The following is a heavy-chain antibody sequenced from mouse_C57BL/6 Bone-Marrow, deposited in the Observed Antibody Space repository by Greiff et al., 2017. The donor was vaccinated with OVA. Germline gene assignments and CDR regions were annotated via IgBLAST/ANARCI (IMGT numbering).Heavy chain of an antibody. CDR3: AIYYGNYVWFAY. V-gene: IGHV1-18*01. CDR1: GYTFTDYN. CDR2: INPNNGGT. D-gene: IGHD2-1*01. J-gene: IGHJ3*01. Sequence: VQLKQSGPELVKPGASVKIPCKASGYTFTDYNMDWVKQSHGKSLEWIGDINPNNGGTIYNQKFKGKATLTVDKSSSTAYMELRSLTSEDTAVYYCAIYYGNYVWFAYWGQGTLVTVSA.